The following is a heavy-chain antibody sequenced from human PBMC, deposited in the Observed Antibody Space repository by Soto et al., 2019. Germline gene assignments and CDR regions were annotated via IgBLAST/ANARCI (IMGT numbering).Heavy chain of an antibody. CDR3: ARRVNVPSWYFDL. V-gene: IGHV4-39*01. J-gene: IGHJ2*01. CDR1: GASISKTSSY. D-gene: IGHD3-10*02. Sequence: QVELQQSGPGLVKPSETLSLTCTVSGASISKTSSYWGWIRQPPGKGLEWIGSINYSGPAYYNPSLKSRVTISVDTSRNQFSLRLPSVTAADTAFYFCARRVNVPSWYFDLWGREKPVIVSS. CDR2: INYSGPA.